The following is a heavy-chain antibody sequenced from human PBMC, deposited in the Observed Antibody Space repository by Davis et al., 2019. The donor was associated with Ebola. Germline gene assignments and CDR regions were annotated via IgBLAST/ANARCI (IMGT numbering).Heavy chain of an antibody. D-gene: IGHD2-21*01. V-gene: IGHV5-51*01. CDR3: ARPVVKYENGDYSPDRFDS. CDR2: IYPGDADT. Sequence: PGGSLRLSCKASGYSFTSYWIGWVRQMPGKGLEWMAIIYPGDADTRYSPSFQGQVTISADASITTAYLQWSSLKASDSAMYYCARPVVKYENGDYSPDRFDSWGQGTLVTVSS. CDR1: GYSFTSYW. J-gene: IGHJ4*02.